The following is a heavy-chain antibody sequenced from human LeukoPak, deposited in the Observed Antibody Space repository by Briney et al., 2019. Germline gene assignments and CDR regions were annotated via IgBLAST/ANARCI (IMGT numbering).Heavy chain of an antibody. CDR2: INPNSGGT. D-gene: IGHD4-17*01. J-gene: IGHJ4*02. V-gene: IGHV1-2*02. CDR3: ATLYGDYVGLDY. Sequence: ASVKVSCKASGYTFTAYYMHWVRQAPGQGLEWMGWINPNSGGTSYAQRFQGRVTMTRDTSISTVYMELSRLRSDDTAVYYCATLYGDYVGLDYWGQGTLVTVSS. CDR1: GYTFTAYY.